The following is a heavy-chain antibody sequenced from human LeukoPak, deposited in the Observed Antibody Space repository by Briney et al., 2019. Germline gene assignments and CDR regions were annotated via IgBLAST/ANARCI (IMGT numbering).Heavy chain of an antibody. CDR2: INHSGST. CDR1: GGSFSGYY. V-gene: IGHV4-34*01. CDR3: ARGGGRIVVVTASLPFDI. J-gene: IGHJ3*02. D-gene: IGHD2-21*02. Sequence: TSETLSLTCAVYGGSFSGYYWSWIRQPPGKGLEWIGEINHSGSTNYNPSLKSRVTISVDTSKNQFSLKLSSVTAADTAVYYCARGGGRIVVVTASLPFDIWGQGTMVTVSS.